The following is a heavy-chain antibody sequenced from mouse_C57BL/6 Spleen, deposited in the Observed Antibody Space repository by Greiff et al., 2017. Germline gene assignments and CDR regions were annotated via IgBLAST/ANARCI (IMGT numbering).Heavy chain of an antibody. CDR2: IYPSDSET. D-gene: IGHD3-2*02. Sequence: QVQLQQPGAELVRPGSSVKLSCKASGYTFTSYWMDWVKQRPGQGLEWIGNIYPSDSETHYNQTFKDKATLTVDKSSSTAYMQLSSLTSEDSAVYYCARRDSSGHYAMDYWGQGTSVTVSS. V-gene: IGHV1-61*01. CDR1: GYTFTSYW. CDR3: ARRDSSGHYAMDY. J-gene: IGHJ4*01.